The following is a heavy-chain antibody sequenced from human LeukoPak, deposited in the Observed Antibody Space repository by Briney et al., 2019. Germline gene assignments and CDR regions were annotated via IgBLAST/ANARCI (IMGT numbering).Heavy chain of an antibody. J-gene: IGHJ5*02. CDR1: GFTFSSYS. D-gene: IGHD3-3*01. Sequence: PGGSLRLSCAASGFTFSSYSMNWVRQAPGKGLEWVSSISSSSSYIYYADSVKGRFTISRDNSKNTLYLQMNSLRAEDTAVYYCATRNPEDDFWSNWFDPWGQGTLVTVSS. CDR3: ATRNPEDDFWSNWFDP. V-gene: IGHV3-21*01. CDR2: ISSSSSYI.